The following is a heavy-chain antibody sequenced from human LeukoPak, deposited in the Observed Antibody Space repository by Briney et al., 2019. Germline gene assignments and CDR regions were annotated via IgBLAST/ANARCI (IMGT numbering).Heavy chain of an antibody. CDR3: AREEYSSSWYLPFDY. CDR1: GFSFSSYG. CDR2: IWYDGNDK. J-gene: IGHJ4*02. Sequence: GRSLRLSCAASGFSFSSYGMHWVRQAPGKGLEWVALIWYDGNDKYYADSVKGRFTISRDNSKNTLYLQMNSLRAEDTAVYYCAREEYSSSWYLPFDYWGQGTLVTVSS. V-gene: IGHV3-33*01. D-gene: IGHD6-13*01.